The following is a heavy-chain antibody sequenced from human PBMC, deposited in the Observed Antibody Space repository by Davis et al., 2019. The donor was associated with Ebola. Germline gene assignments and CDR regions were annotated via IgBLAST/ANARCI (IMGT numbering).Heavy chain of an antibody. CDR1: GFTFSNYA. CDR3: ARDLRLGKEFDS. CDR2: IYYSGST. Sequence: GSLRLSCAASGFTFSNYAMSWIRQPPGKGLEWIGYIYYSGSTYYNPSLKSRVTISVDTSKNQFSLKLSSVTAADTAIYYCARDLRLGKEFDSWGQGTLVTVSS. V-gene: IGHV4-59*12. D-gene: IGHD7-27*01. J-gene: IGHJ4*02.